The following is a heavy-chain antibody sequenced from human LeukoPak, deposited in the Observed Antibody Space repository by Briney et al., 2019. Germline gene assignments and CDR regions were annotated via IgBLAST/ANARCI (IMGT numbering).Heavy chain of an antibody. Sequence: SVKVSCKASGGSFTSYGISWVRQAPGQGLEWMGKIIPIYGRANYGQKFQGRVTITADESTTTSYMELSSLTAEDMAVYYCATGGAYEFRDDYWGQGTLVTVSS. CDR2: IIPIYGRA. V-gene: IGHV1-69*13. D-gene: IGHD3-3*01. CDR3: ATGGAYEFRDDY. J-gene: IGHJ4*02. CDR1: GGSFTSYG.